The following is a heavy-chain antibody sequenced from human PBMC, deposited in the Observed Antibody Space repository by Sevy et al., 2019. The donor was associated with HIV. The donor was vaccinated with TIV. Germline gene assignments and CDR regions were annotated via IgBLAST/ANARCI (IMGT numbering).Heavy chain of an antibody. D-gene: IGHD1-7*01. V-gene: IGHV1-2*06. CDR2: IFPNSGVT. J-gene: IGHJ6*02. CDR3: ARDAGGGTTNSGLDV. Sequence: ASLKVSCKASGYTFTDEYLHWVRQAPGQGLEWMGRIFPNSGVTNSAQRFRGRVTMTRDTSISTAYMELSGLRSDDTAVYYCARDAGGGTTNSGLDVWGQGTTVTVSS. CDR1: GYTFTDEY.